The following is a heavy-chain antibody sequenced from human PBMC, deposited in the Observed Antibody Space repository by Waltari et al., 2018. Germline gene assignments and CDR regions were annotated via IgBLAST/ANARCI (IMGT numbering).Heavy chain of an antibody. J-gene: IGHJ4*02. D-gene: IGHD6-19*01. CDR3: ATDPVSGRHRDY. Sequence: QVQLVQSGAEVKKAGASVKVSCEVFGYSLGELSINWVRQAPGKGLEGMGGVDSENGEPVYAQKFQGRVTMTEDTSKDIAYMELSRLRSEDTAVYFCATDPVSGRHRDYWGQGTLVTVSS. CDR1: GYSLGELS. V-gene: IGHV1-24*01. CDR2: VDSENGEP.